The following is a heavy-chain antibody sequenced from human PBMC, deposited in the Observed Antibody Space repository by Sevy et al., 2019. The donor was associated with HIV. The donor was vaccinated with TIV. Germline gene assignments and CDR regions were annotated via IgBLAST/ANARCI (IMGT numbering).Heavy chain of an antibody. V-gene: IGHV3-30*18. J-gene: IGHJ6*02. Sequence: GGSLRLSCAASRFTFSSYGMHWVRQAPGKGLEWVAVISYDGSNKYYADSVKGRFTISRDNSKNTLYLQMNSLRAEDTAVYYCAKVTTAPAYYYYYGMDVWGQGTTVTVSS. D-gene: IGHD4-17*01. CDR1: RFTFSSYG. CDR3: AKVTTAPAYYYYYGMDV. CDR2: ISYDGSNK.